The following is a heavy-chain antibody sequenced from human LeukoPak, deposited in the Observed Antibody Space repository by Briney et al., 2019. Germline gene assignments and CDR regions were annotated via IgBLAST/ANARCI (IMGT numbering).Heavy chain of an antibody. D-gene: IGHD3-3*01. CDR1: GFSFNNYW. CDR2: IKQDGSEK. J-gene: IGHJ4*02. V-gene: IGHV3-7*05. Sequence: PGGSLRLSCAVPGFSFNNYWMSWVRQAPGKGLEWVANIKQDGSEKYYVDSVKGRFSISRDNAKNSLYLQMNSLRAEDTAVYYCARDYDFWSGYLDYWGQGTLVTVSS. CDR3: ARDYDFWSGYLDY.